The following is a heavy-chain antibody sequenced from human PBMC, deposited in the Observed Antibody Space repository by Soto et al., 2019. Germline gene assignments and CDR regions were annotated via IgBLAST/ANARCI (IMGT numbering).Heavy chain of an antibody. V-gene: IGHV3-11*01. Sequence: GGSLRLSCAASAFTFSDYYMGWIRQAPGKGLEWLSYISGNGNTIYYANSVKGRFTVSRDNAKNLLYLQMNSLRVEDTAVYYCAASAVVAAHHWGQGALVTVSS. CDR3: AASAVVAAHH. CDR1: AFTFSDYY. D-gene: IGHD2-15*01. J-gene: IGHJ5*02. CDR2: ISGNGNTI.